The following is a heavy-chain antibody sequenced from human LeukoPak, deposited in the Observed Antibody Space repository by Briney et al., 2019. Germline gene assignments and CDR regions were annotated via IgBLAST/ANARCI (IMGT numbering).Heavy chain of an antibody. V-gene: IGHV4-4*09. Sequence: PSETLSLTCTVSGGSISSYYWSWIRQPPGKGLEWIGSIYTSGSTNYKPSLKSRVTISVDTSKNQFSLKLSSVTAADTAVYYCARHDPIYDIFSGRPSYFDYWGQGTLVTVSS. CDR1: GGSISSYY. J-gene: IGHJ4*02. CDR2: IYTSGST. D-gene: IGHD3-9*01. CDR3: ARHDPIYDIFSGRPSYFDY.